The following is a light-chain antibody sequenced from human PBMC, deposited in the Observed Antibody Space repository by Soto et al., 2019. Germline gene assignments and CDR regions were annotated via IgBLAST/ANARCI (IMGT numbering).Light chain of an antibody. CDR1: SGHSSYA. CDR3: QTWGTGIQWV. Sequence: QPVLTQSPSASASLGASVKLTCTLSSGHSSYAIAWHQQQPEKGPRYLMKVNSDGSQSKGDGIPDRFSGSSSGAERYLTISSLQSEDEADYYCQTWGTGIQWVFGGGTKLTVL. CDR2: VNSDGSQ. J-gene: IGLJ3*02. V-gene: IGLV4-69*01.